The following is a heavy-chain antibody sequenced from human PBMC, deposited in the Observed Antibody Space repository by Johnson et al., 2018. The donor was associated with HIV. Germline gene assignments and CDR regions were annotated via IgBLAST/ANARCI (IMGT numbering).Heavy chain of an antibody. CDR2: ISYDGSNK. CDR3: ARESTYYGGNPHDAFDI. J-gene: IGHJ3*02. Sequence: QVQLVESGGGLVQPGGSLRLSCAASGFTFSNYAMKWVRQAPGKGLEWVAVISYDGSNKYYADSVKGRFTISRDNAKNSLYLQMNSLRAEDTAVYYCARESTYYGGNPHDAFDIWGQGTMVTVSS. CDR1: GFTFSNYA. D-gene: IGHD4-23*01. V-gene: IGHV3-30-3*01.